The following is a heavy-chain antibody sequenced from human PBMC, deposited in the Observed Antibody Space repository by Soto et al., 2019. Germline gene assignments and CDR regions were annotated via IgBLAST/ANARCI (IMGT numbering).Heavy chain of an antibody. D-gene: IGHD3-10*01. Sequence: GGSLRLSCAASGFTFGTTDMSWVRQAPGEGLEWVSTIDGSGGVTYYADSVKGRFTISRDNSRNTVYLQMNSLRGDDTALYYCVKNSGWFNTWGQGALVTVSS. J-gene: IGHJ5*02. V-gene: IGHV3-23*01. CDR1: GFTFGTTD. CDR2: IDGSGGVT. CDR3: VKNSGWFNT.